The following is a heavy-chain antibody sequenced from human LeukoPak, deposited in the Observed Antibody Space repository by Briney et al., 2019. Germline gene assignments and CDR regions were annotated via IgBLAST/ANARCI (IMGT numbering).Heavy chain of an antibody. J-gene: IGHJ4*02. Sequence: TSSETLSLTCTVSGGSIRSSSYYWGWIRQPPGKGLEWIGTIYYSGSTYYNPSLKSRVTVSVDTSKNQFSLKLSSVTAADTAVYYCASAEPRGSSWYPYWGQGTLVTVSS. D-gene: IGHD6-13*01. V-gene: IGHV4-39*07. CDR1: GGSIRSSSYY. CDR3: ASAEPRGSSWYPY. CDR2: IYYSGST.